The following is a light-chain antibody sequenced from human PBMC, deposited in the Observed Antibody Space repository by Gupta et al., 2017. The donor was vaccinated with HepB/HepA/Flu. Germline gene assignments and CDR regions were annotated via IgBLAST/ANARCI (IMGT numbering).Light chain of an antibody. Sequence: QSALTQPASVSGSPGQSITISCTGTSSDVGTYNLVSWYQQHPGKAPKVMIYEVSRRPSVVSNRFSGSKSGNTASLTISGLQAEDEADYYCCSYASSTTFYVFGTGTKVTVL. CDR3: CSYASSTTFYV. J-gene: IGLJ1*01. CDR1: SSDVGTYNL. CDR2: EVS. V-gene: IGLV2-23*02.